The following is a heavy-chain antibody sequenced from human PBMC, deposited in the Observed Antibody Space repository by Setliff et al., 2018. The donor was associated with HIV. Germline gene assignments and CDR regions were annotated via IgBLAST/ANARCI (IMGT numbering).Heavy chain of an antibody. CDR1: GDSISSSSHY. CDR3: AREPGGGIPAAPYYIDY. Sequence: KPSETLSLTCTVSGDSISSSSHYWGWIRQPPGKGLEWIGSIYYSGSTYYNPSLKSRVTISVDTSKNQISLKLSSVPAADTAVYYCAREPGGGIPAAPYYIDYWGQGTLVTVSS. CDR2: IYYSGST. J-gene: IGHJ4*02. V-gene: IGHV4-39*02. D-gene: IGHD2-2*01.